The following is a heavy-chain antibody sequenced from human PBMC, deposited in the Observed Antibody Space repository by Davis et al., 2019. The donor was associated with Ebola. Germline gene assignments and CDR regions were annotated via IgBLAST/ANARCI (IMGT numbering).Heavy chain of an antibody. CDR3: ARDMISSSPPNYYGMDV. V-gene: IGHV3-21*01. Sequence: GESLKISCAASGFTFSTYSMNWVRQAPGKGLEWVSSITSSSSYIYYADSVKGRFTISRDNAKNSLYLQMNSLRAEDTAVYYCARDMISSSPPNYYGMDVWGKGTTVTVSS. CDR1: GFTFSTYS. CDR2: ITSSSSYI. D-gene: IGHD6-13*01. J-gene: IGHJ6*04.